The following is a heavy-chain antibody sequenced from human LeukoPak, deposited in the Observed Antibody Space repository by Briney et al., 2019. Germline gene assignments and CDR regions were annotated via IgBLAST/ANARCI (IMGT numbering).Heavy chain of an antibody. Sequence: SETLSLTCTVSGGSISSYYWSWIRQPPGKGLEWIGYIYYSGSTNYNPSLKSRVTISVDTSKNQFSLKLSSVIAADTAVYYCATLGTAASFDYWGQGTLVTVSS. CDR2: IYYSGST. D-gene: IGHD6-13*01. J-gene: IGHJ4*02. CDR3: ATLGTAASFDY. V-gene: IGHV4-59*01. CDR1: GGSISSYY.